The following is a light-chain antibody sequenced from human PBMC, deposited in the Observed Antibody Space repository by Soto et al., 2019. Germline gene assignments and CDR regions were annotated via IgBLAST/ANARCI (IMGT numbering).Light chain of an antibody. Sequence: EIVMTQSPATLSVSPGERATLSCGASQSVASNLAWYQQKPGQAPRLLIYGASTRATAIPPRFSGSGSGTEFTLTISSLQSEDFAVYYCQQYHDWVTFGGGTKVDIK. V-gene: IGKV3D-15*01. CDR1: QSVASN. CDR2: GAS. CDR3: QQYHDWVT. J-gene: IGKJ4*01.